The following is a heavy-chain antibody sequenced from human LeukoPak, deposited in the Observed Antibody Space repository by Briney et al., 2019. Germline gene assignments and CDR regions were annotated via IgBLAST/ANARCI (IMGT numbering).Heavy chain of an antibody. J-gene: IGHJ4*02. CDR2: INPSGGST. CDR3: ARVALPNYYDSSGHFDY. D-gene: IGHD3-22*01. V-gene: IGHV1-46*01. Sequence: ASVKVSCKASGYTFTSYYMHWVRQAPGQGLEWMGMINPSGGSTSYAQKFQGRVTMTRDTSTSTVYMELSSLRSEDTALYYYARVALPNYYDSSGHFDYWGQGTLVTVSS. CDR1: GYTFTSYY.